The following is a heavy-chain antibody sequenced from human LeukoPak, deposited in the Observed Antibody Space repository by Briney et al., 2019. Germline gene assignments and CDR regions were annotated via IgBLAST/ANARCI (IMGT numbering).Heavy chain of an antibody. CDR1: GYTFTGYY. V-gene: IGHV1-2*04. CDR2: INPNSGGT. CDR3: ARSYCSSTSCLPYYYYMDV. J-gene: IGHJ6*03. Sequence: ASVKVSCKASGYTFTGYYMHWVRQAPGQGLEWMGWINPNSGGTNYAQKFQGWVTMTRDTSISTAYMELSRLRSDDTAVYYCARSYCSSTSCLPYYYYMDVWGKGTTVTVSS. D-gene: IGHD2-2*01.